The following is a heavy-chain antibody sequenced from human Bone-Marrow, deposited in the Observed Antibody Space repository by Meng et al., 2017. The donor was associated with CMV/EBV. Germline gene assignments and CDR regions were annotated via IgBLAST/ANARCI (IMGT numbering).Heavy chain of an antibody. J-gene: IGHJ4*02. D-gene: IGHD1-26*01. Sequence: ESLKISCAASGFTFSSYSMNWVRQAPGKGLEWVGEINHSGSTNYNPSLKSRVTISVDTSKNQFSLKLSSVTAADTAVYYCARDSGGLEGDATNFDYWGQGTLVTVSS. CDR1: GFTFSSYS. CDR3: ARDSGGLEGDATNFDY. V-gene: IGHV4-34*01. CDR2: INHSGST.